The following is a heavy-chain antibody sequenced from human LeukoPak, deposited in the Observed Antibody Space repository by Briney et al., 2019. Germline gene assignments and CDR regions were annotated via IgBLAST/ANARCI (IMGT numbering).Heavy chain of an antibody. D-gene: IGHD3-10*01. CDR1: GYTFTSYD. V-gene: IGHV1-2*02. J-gene: IGHJ5*02. Sequence: ASVKVSCKASGYTFTSYDINWVRQAPGQGLEWMGWINPNSGGTNYAQKFQGRVTMTRDTSISTAYMELSRLRSDDTAVYYCARDLTGEDFDPWGQGTLVTVSS. CDR3: ARDLTGEDFDP. CDR2: INPNSGGT.